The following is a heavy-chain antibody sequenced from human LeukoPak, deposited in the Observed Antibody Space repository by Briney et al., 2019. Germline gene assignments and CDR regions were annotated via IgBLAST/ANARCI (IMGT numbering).Heavy chain of an antibody. CDR1: GYTFTSYD. J-gene: IGHJ6*03. Sequence: GASVKVSCKASGYTFTSYDINWVRQAPGQGLEWMGIINPSGGSTSYAQKFQGRVTMTRDTSTSTVYMELSSLRSEDTAVYYCARGFGQDYMDVWGKGTTVTISS. CDR2: INPSGGST. D-gene: IGHD3-16*01. V-gene: IGHV1-46*01. CDR3: ARGFGQDYMDV.